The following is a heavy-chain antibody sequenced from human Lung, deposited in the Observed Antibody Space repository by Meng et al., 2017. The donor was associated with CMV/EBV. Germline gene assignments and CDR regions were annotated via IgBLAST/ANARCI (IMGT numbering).Heavy chain of an antibody. V-gene: IGHV1-2*02. D-gene: IGHD3-10*01. Sequence: ASVKVSXMSSEHIITDYYIDWVRQAPGQGLEWMGWINPNSGGTNYAENFQGRVTMTRDTSISTATMELNRLRSEDTDVYCCARDRFRTVRGLFSYWGQGTLVTVSS. CDR2: INPNSGGT. J-gene: IGHJ4*02. CDR1: EHIITDYY. CDR3: ARDRFRTVRGLFSY.